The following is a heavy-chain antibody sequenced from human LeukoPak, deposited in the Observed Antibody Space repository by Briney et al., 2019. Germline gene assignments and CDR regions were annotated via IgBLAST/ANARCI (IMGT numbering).Heavy chain of an antibody. Sequence: SETLSLTCTVSGGSMSPYHWGWIRQPPGKGLEWTGYIYYSGSTNYNPSLNSRVTISVDTSKNQFSLKLSSVTAADTAVYYCARGVLAARLNYWGQGTLVTVSS. V-gene: IGHV4-59*01. J-gene: IGHJ4*02. CDR3: ARGVLAARLNY. D-gene: IGHD6-6*01. CDR1: GGSMSPYH. CDR2: IYYSGST.